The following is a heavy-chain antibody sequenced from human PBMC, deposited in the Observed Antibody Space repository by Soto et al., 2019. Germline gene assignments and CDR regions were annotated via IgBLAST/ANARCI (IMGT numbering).Heavy chain of an antibody. J-gene: IGHJ6*02. V-gene: IGHV4-34*01. CDR3: ARGSFVAELFYYYYGMDV. CDR1: GGSFSGYY. D-gene: IGHD6-19*01. CDR2: INHSGST. Sequence: QVQLQQWGAGLLKPSETLSLTCAVYGGSFSGYYWSWIRQAPGKGLEWIGEINHSGSTNYNPSLKRRVTISVDTSKNQFSLKLSSVTAADTAVYYCARGSFVAELFYYYYGMDVWGQGTTVTVSS.